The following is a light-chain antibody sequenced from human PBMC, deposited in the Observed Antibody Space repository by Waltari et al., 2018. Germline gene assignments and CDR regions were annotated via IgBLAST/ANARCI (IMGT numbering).Light chain of an antibody. V-gene: IGKV3-15*01. Sequence: EIVMTQSPATLSVSLGERATLSCRASQRVSSNLAWYQQKPGQAPRLLIYGASTRATGIPARFSGSGSGTEFTLTISSLQSEDFAVYYCQQYNNFLPTFGQGTKVEIK. J-gene: IGKJ1*01. CDR1: QRVSSN. CDR3: QQYNNFLPT. CDR2: GAS.